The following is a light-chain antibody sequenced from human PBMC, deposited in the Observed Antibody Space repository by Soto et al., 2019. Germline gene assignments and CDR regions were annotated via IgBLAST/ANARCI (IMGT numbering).Light chain of an antibody. CDR3: SSYTRSSTWV. J-gene: IGLJ3*02. CDR2: EVS. CDR1: SSDIGGYNY. Sequence: QSALTQPASVSGSPGQSITISCTGTSSDIGGYNYVSWYQQHPGKAPKVMIYEVSNRSSGVSNRFSGSKSGNTASLTISGLQDEDEADYYCSSYTRSSTWVFGGGTQLTVL. V-gene: IGLV2-14*01.